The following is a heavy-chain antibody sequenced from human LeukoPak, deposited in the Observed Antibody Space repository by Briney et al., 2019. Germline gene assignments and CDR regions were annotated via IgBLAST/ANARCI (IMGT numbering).Heavy chain of an antibody. CDR3: ARYVVSGSGKFYFDY. D-gene: IGHD3-10*01. Sequence: SETLSLTCTVSGGSISSSNYYWSWMRQPPGREVEWIASINYGGTTYYNPSLKSRVTISVDTSKNQFSLRLSSVTAADTAVYLCARYVVSGSGKFYFDYWGQGSLVTVSS. CDR2: INYGGTT. V-gene: IGHV4-39*01. J-gene: IGHJ4*02. CDR1: GGSISSSNYY.